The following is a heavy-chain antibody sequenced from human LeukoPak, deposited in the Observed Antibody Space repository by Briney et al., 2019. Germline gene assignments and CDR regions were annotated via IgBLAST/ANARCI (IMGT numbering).Heavy chain of an antibody. CDR3: STTYYYDSSEGY. CDR2: IKSKTDGGAT. V-gene: IGHV3-15*07. Sequence: GGSLRLSCAASGFTFSNAWMNWVRQAPGKGLEWVGRIKSKTDGGATDYAAPVKGRFTISRDDSKNTLYLQMNSLKTEDTAVYYCSTTYYYDSSEGYWGQGTLVTVSS. CDR1: GFTFSNAW. J-gene: IGHJ4*02. D-gene: IGHD3-22*01.